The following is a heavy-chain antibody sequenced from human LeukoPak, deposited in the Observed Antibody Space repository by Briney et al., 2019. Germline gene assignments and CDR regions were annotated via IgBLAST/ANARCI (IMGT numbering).Heavy chain of an antibody. D-gene: IGHD3-16*01. V-gene: IGHV3-11*01. CDR3: ARELPGGGVDY. J-gene: IGHJ4*02. CDR1: GFSFSDFH. Sequence: GGSLRLSCSASGFSFSDFHMTWVRQAPGKGLEWVSHITSSGSTIYYADSVKGRFTISRDNAKNSLYLQMNSLRAEDTAVYYCARELPGGGVDYWGQGTLVTVSS. CDR2: ITSSGSTI.